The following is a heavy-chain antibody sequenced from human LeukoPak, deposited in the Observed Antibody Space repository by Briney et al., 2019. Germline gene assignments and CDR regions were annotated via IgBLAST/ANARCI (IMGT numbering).Heavy chain of an antibody. CDR2: ISRGAITI. CDR1: GFTFSDYV. Sequence: GGSLRLSCAASGFTFSDYVMIWVRQAPGKGLEWVSSISRGAITIYYADSVKGRFTVYRDNAKDSLYLQMNSLRAEDTAVYYCAKEFLVAGGFDYWGQGTLVTVSS. D-gene: IGHD2-15*01. J-gene: IGHJ4*02. V-gene: IGHV3-11*01. CDR3: AKEFLVAGGFDY.